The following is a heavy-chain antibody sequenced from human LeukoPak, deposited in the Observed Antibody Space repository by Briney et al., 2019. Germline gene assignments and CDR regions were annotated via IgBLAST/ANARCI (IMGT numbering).Heavy chain of an antibody. CDR2: ISSSGVGT. Sequence: GGSLRLSCVTSGFTFINYAMTWVRQAPGKGLEWVSSISSSGVGTHYADSVKGRFTISRDNSKNTLYLQMDSLRVEDTAVYYCAKSPGGYWGQGTLVTVSS. CDR1: GFTFINYA. D-gene: IGHD3-16*01. V-gene: IGHV3-23*01. J-gene: IGHJ4*02. CDR3: AKSPGGY.